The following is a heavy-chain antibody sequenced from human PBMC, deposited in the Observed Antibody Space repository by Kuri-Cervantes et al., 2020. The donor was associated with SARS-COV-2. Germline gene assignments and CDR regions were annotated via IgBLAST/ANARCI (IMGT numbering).Heavy chain of an antibody. CDR2: SNAGNGNT. Sequence: ASVKVSCKASGYTFTSYAMHWVRQAPGQRLEWMGWSNAGNGNTKYSQEFQGRVTITRDTSASTAYMELSSLRSEDTAVYYCARGHVGYSSSSVYYYMDVWGKGTTVTVSS. J-gene: IGHJ6*03. V-gene: IGHV1-3*02. CDR1: GYTFTSYA. D-gene: IGHD6-6*01. CDR3: ARGHVGYSSSSVYYYMDV.